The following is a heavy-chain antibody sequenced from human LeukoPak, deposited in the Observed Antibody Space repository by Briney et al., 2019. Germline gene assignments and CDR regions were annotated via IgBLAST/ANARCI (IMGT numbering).Heavy chain of an antibody. CDR1: GGSINTNTYY. Sequence: SETLSLTCTVSGGSINTNTYYWGWIRQPPGKGLEWIGNIYYTGSTYYSPSLNSRVTISVDTSKNQFSLKLSSVTAADTAVYYCVARLRGATMNFDYWGQGTLVSVSS. CDR2: IYYTGST. V-gene: IGHV4-39*01. CDR3: VARLRGATMNFDY. D-gene: IGHD1-26*01. J-gene: IGHJ4*02.